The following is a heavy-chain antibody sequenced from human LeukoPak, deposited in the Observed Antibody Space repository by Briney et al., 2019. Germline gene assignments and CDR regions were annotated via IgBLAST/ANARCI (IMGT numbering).Heavy chain of an antibody. Sequence: GGSLRLSCAASGFTVSSNYMSWVRQAPGKGLEWVSVIYSGGSTYYADSVKGRFTISRDNSKNTLYLQMNSLRAEDTAVYYCAKVHYYGSGSYYYFDYWGQGTLVTVSS. D-gene: IGHD3-10*01. J-gene: IGHJ4*02. V-gene: IGHV3-66*01. CDR2: IYSGGST. CDR3: AKVHYYGSGSYYYFDY. CDR1: GFTVSSNY.